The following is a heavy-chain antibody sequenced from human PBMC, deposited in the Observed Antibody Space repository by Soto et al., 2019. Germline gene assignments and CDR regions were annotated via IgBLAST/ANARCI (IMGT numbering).Heavy chain of an antibody. CDR3: ARRPHYGVENVGY. CDR2: ISGSGGST. V-gene: IGHV3-23*01. D-gene: IGHD4-17*01. CDR1: GFTFSSYA. Sequence: EVQLLESGGGLVQPGGSPRLSCAASGFTFSSYAMSWVRQAPGKGLEWVSAISGSGGSTYYADSVKGRFTISRDNSKNTLYLQMNSLRAEDTAVYYCARRPHYGVENVGYWGQGTLVTVSS. J-gene: IGHJ4*02.